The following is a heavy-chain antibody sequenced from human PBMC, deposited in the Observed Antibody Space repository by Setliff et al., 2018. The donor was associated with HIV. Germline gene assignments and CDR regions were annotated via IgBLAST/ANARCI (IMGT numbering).Heavy chain of an antibody. CDR2: FDPELGET. D-gene: IGHD1-26*01. V-gene: IGHV1-24*01. J-gene: IGHJ4*02. Sequence: ASVKVSCKVSGYTLTKLSMHWVRQAPEKGLEWMGGFDPELGETFFAQNFRGRLTMTQDTSTDTAYMELTSLRSDDTAMYYCATDNREGVGTPYYVDYWGQGTQVT. CDR3: ATDNREGVGTPYYVDY. CDR1: GYTLTKLS.